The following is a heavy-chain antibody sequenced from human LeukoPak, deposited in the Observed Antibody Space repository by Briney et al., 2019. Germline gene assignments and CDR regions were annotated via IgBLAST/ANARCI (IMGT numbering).Heavy chain of an antibody. D-gene: IGHD3-9*01. CDR2: INHSGST. V-gene: IGHV4-34*01. Sequence: PSETLSLTCAVYGGSFSGYYWSWIRQPPGKGLEWIGEINHSGSTNYNPSLKSRVTISVDTSKNQFSLKLSSVTAADTAVYYCARDDILTGPPNYGMDVWGQGTTVTVSS. J-gene: IGHJ6*02. CDR3: ARDDILTGPPNYGMDV. CDR1: GGSFSGYY.